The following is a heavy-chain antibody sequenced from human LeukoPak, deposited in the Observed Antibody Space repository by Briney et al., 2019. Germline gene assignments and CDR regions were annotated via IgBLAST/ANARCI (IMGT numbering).Heavy chain of an antibody. CDR3: AKSFARGGDYEDAFDI. J-gene: IGHJ3*02. V-gene: IGHV5-51*01. D-gene: IGHD2-21*02. CDR1: GYSFTSYW. CDR2: IYPGDSDT. Sequence: GESLKISCKGSGYSFTSYWIAWVRQMSGKGLEWMGIIYPGDSDTRYSPSFQGQVTISADKSISTAYLQWSSLKASDTAMYYCAKSFARGGDYEDAFDIWGQGTMVTVSS.